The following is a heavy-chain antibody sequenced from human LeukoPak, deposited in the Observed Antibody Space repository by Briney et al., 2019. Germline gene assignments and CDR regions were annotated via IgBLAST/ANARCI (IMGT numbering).Heavy chain of an antibody. Sequence: PGGSLRLSCAASGFTFSSYGMHWVRQAPGKGLEWVAFIRYDGSNKYYADSVKGRFTISRDNSKNTLYLQMNSLRAEDTAVYYCAKFSGSNYVWPLTPRYFDYWGQGTLVTVSS. D-gene: IGHD3-10*01. CDR2: IRYDGSNK. CDR3: AKFSGSNYVWPLTPRYFDY. V-gene: IGHV3-30*02. CDR1: GFTFSSYG. J-gene: IGHJ4*02.